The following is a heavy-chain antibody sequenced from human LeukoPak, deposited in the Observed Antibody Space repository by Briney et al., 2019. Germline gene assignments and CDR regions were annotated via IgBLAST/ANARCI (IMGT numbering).Heavy chain of an antibody. D-gene: IGHD5-12*01. J-gene: IGHJ4*02. CDR2: ISWNSGSA. CDR3: AKDRTYSGYDALDY. V-gene: IGHV3-9*01. Sequence: PGGSLRLSCAASGFNFDDYSMHWIRQAPGKGLDWVSGISWNSGSAGYADSVKGRFTISRDNAKNSLYLRMNSLRTEDTALYYCAKDRTYSGYDALDYWGQGTLVTVSS. CDR1: GFNFDDYS.